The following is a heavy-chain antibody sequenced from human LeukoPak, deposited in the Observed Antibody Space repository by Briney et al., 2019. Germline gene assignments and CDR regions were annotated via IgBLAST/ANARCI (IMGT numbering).Heavy chain of an antibody. V-gene: IGHV3-21*01. CDR3: ARWFGELSAFDI. CDR1: GFTFDDYG. D-gene: IGHD3-10*01. Sequence: PGGSLRLSCAASGFTFDDYGMSWVRQAPGKGLEWVSSISSSSSYIYYADSVKGRFTISRDNAKNSLYLQMNSLRAEDTAVYYCARWFGELSAFDIWGQGTMVTVSS. J-gene: IGHJ3*02. CDR2: ISSSSSYI.